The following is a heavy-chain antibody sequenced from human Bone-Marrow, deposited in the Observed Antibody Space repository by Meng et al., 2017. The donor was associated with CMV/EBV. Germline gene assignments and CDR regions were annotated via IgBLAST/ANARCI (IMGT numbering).Heavy chain of an antibody. V-gene: IGHV3-7*01. D-gene: IGHD2-2*01. CDR3: ARDRESVVVPVSLQEGFDP. CDR1: GFTFSSYW. CDR2: IKQDGSEK. J-gene: IGHJ5*02. Sequence: GGSLRLSCAASGFTFSSYWMSWVRQAPGKGLEWVANIKQDGSEKYYVDSVKGRFTISRDNAKNSLYLQMNSLRAEDTAVYYCARDRESVVVPVSLQEGFDPWGQGTLVIVSS.